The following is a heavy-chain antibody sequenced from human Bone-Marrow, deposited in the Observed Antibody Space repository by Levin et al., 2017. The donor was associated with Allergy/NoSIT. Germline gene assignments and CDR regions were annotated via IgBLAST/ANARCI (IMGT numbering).Heavy chain of an antibody. CDR3: ARATSGYADY. Sequence: QPGGSLRLSCAASGFTFSNNGMYWVRQAPGKGLECVTLIWYDGSNKYYADSVQGRFTVSRDNSQNTLYLQMNSLRVEDTAVYYCARATSGYADYWGQGTLVTVSS. J-gene: IGHJ4*02. V-gene: IGHV3-33*07. D-gene: IGHD5-12*01. CDR2: IWYDGSNK. CDR1: GFTFSNNG.